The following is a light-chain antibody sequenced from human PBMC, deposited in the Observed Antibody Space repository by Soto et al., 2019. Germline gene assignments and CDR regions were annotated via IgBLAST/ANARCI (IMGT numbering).Light chain of an antibody. Sequence: QSVLTQPPSVSAAPGQKVTISCSGSSSNIGNNYVSWYRQYPGAAPKLLIYDNNNRPSGIPDRFSGSKSGTSATLGITGLQTGDEADYFCETWDRSLSAVVFGGGTQLTVL. J-gene: IGLJ2*01. CDR2: DNN. CDR3: ETWDRSLSAVV. V-gene: IGLV1-51*01. CDR1: SSNIGNNY.